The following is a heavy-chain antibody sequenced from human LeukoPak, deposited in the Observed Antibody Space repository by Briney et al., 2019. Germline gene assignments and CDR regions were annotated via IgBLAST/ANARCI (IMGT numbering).Heavy chain of an antibody. V-gene: IGHV3-30*01. CDR2: IASDGSQI. CDR1: GFTFSPYI. CDR3: ARERQDTIVHTGAFDI. J-gene: IGHJ3*02. D-gene: IGHD3-10*01. Sequence: GRSQRLSCAASGFTFSPYIMHWVRQAPGKGLEWVAVIASDGSQIFYVESVKGRFAISRDNSKNTLYLQMNSLRAEDTAVYFCARERQDTIVHTGAFDIWGQGTMVTVSS.